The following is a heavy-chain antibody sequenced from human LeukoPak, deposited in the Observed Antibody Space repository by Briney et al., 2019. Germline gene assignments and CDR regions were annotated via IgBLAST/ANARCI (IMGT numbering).Heavy chain of an antibody. J-gene: IGHJ6*04. Sequence: SVKVSCKASGGTFSSYAISWVRQAPGQGLEWMGGIIPIFGTANYAQKFQGRVTITADKSTSTAYMELSSLRSEDTAVYYCARREAIRGDYYYYGMDVWGKGTTVTVSP. D-gene: IGHD2-21*01. CDR2: IIPIFGTA. CDR3: ARREAIRGDYYYYGMDV. V-gene: IGHV1-69*06. CDR1: GGTFSSYA.